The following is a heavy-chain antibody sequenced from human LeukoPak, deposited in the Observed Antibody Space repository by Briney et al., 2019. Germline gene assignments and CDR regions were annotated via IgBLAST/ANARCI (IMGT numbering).Heavy chain of an antibody. CDR2: NYYSGST. V-gene: IGHV4-59*12. CDR3: ARTPPSMHFYRGV. D-gene: IGHD2-8*01. J-gene: IGHJ6*03. CDR1: CGSISSYY. Sequence: SEPLSPTCTASCGSISSYYWCSIRQPPGKRLEWIGYNYYSGSTNYNPSLTSQVTISVDTSNNHFSLKLSSLTAADTAVYSCARTPPSMHFYRGVWGKGTTVTVSS.